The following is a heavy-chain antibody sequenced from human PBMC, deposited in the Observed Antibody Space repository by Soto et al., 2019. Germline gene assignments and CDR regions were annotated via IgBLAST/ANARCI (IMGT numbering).Heavy chain of an antibody. CDR2: INHSGST. CDR3: ARGRGIAYGETPFDY. CDR1: GGSFSGYY. V-gene: IGHV4-34*01. J-gene: IGHJ4*02. D-gene: IGHD6-13*01. Sequence: QVQLQQWGAGLLKPSETLSLTCAVYGGSFSGYYWSWIRQPPGKGLEWIGEINHSGSTNYNPSLKSRVTIXXDXSXXQFSLKLSSVTAADTAVYYCARGRGIAYGETPFDYWGQGTLVTVSS.